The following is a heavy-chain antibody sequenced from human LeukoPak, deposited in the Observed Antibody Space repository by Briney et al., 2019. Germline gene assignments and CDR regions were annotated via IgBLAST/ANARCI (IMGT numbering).Heavy chain of an antibody. J-gene: IGHJ5*01. V-gene: IGHV5-51*01. CDR2: IYPGYSDT. CDR3: ATKVPYDNWFDP. Sequence: GESLKISCKGSGYIFTRHWIGWVRQMPGKGLEWMGLIYPGYSDTRYSPSFQGQFTISVDKSISTAYLQWGSLKASDTAIYYCATKVPYDNWFDPWGQGTLVTVSS. CDR1: GYIFTRHW.